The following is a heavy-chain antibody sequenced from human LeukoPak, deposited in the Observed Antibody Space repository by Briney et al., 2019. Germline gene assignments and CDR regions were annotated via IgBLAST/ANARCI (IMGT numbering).Heavy chain of an antibody. D-gene: IGHD3-3*01. CDR1: GGSISSGSYY. J-gene: IGHJ5*02. V-gene: IGHV4-39*01. Sequence: SETLSLTCTVSGGSISSGSYYWGWIRQPPGKGLEWIGSIYYSGSTYYNPSLKSRVAISVDTSKNQFSLKLSSVTAADTAVYYCARHHDFWSGYSSGWFDPWGQGTLVTVSS. CDR2: IYYSGST. CDR3: ARHHDFWSGYSSGWFDP.